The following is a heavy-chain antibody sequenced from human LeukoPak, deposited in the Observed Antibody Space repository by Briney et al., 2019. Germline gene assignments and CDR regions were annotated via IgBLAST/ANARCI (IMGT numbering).Heavy chain of an antibody. J-gene: IGHJ4*02. CDR1: GGSISSSSYY. CDR2: IYYSGST. CDR3: ARGLSSSWYDLDFHDY. V-gene: IGHV4-39*01. D-gene: IGHD6-13*01. Sequence: SETLSLTCTVSGGSISSSSYYWGWIRQPPGKGLEWIGSIYYSGSTYYSPSLKSRVTISVDTSKNQFSLKLRSVTAADTAVYYCARGLSSSWYDLDFHDYWGQGTLVTVSS.